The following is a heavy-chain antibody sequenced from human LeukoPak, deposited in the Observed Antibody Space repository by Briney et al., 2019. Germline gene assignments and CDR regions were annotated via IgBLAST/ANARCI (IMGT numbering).Heavy chain of an antibody. J-gene: IGHJ4*02. D-gene: IGHD3-22*01. CDR1: GFTFSSYA. CDR2: IRYDGSNI. V-gene: IGHV3-30*02. Sequence: GGSLRLSCAPSGFTFSSYAMHWVRQAPGKGLEWVAFIRYDGSNIYYADSVKGRFTISRDNSKNTLYLQMNSLRAEDTAVYYCARWVNYYDSSGYYYDYWGQGTLVTVSS. CDR3: ARWVNYYDSSGYYYDY.